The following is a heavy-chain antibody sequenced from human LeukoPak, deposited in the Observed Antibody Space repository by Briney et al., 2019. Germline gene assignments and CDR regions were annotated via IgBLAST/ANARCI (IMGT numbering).Heavy chain of an antibody. CDR2: IRYDGSNK. V-gene: IGHV3-30*02. Sequence: GGSLRLSCAASGFTFSSYWMTWVRQAPGKGLEWVAFIRYDGSNKYYADSVKGRFTISRDNSKNTLYLQMNSLRAEDTAVYYCAKDTYDYVWGSYRLQGYFDYWGQGTLVTVSS. CDR1: GFTFSSYW. CDR3: AKDTYDYVWGSYRLQGYFDY. J-gene: IGHJ4*02. D-gene: IGHD3-16*02.